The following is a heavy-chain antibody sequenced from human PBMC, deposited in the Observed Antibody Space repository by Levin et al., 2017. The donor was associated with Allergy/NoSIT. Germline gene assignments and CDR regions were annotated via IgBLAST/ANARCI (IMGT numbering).Heavy chain of an antibody. CDR1: GYTFTGYY. V-gene: IGHV1-2*02. J-gene: IGHJ3*02. CDR3: ARPRRLLWFGEQNAFDI. Sequence: GESLKISCKASGYTFTGYYMHWVRQAPGQGLEWMGWINPNSGGTNYAQKFQGRVTMTRDTSISTAYMELSRLRSDDTAVYYCARPRRLLWFGEQNAFDIWGQGTMVTVSS. CDR2: INPNSGGT. D-gene: IGHD3-10*01.